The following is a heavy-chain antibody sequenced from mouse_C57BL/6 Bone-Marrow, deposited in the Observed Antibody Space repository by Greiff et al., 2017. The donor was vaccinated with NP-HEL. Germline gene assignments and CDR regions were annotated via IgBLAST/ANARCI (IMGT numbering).Heavy chain of an antibody. Sequence: EVQLQQSGPGLAKPSQTLSLTCSVTGYSITSDYWHWIRKFPGNKLEYMGYISYSGSAYYNPSLKSRISITRDTSKNQYYLQLNSVTTEDTATYYCAWYGEGYAMDYWGQGTSGTGSS. CDR2: ISYSGSA. J-gene: IGHJ4*01. CDR1: GYSITSDY. V-gene: IGHV3-8*01. CDR3: AWYGEGYAMDY.